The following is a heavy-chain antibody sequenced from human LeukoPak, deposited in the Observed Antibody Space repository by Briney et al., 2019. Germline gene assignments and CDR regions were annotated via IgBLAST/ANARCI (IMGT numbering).Heavy chain of an antibody. CDR1: GYSISSGYY. V-gene: IGHV4-38-2*02. D-gene: IGHD6-13*01. CDR3: ARAGIAAAGTDGIDP. CDR2: IYYSGST. Sequence: SETLSLTCTVSGYSISSGYYWGWIRQSPGKGLEWIGYIYYSGSTNYNPSLKSRVTISVDTSKNQFSLKLSSVTAADTAVYYCARAGIAAAGTDGIDPWGQGTLVTVSS. J-gene: IGHJ5*02.